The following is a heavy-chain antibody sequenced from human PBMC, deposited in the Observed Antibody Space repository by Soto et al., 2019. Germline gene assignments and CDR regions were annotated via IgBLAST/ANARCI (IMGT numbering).Heavy chain of an antibody. CDR1: GYTFTSYA. V-gene: IGHV1-3*01. J-gene: IGHJ6*02. CDR3: ARDRFLEWLPNYYYYGMDV. D-gene: IGHD3-3*01. Sequence: ASVKVSCKASGYTFTSYAMHWVRQAPGQRLEWMGWINAGNGNTKYSQKFQGRVTITRDTSASTAYMELSSLRSEDTAVYYCARDRFLEWLPNYYYYGMDVWGQGTTVTVSS. CDR2: INAGNGNT.